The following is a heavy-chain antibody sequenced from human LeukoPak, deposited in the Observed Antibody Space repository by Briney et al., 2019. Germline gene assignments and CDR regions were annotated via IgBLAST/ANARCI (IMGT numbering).Heavy chain of an antibody. CDR2: ISGSGGST. CDR1: GFTFSSYA. J-gene: IGHJ4*02. Sequence: PGGSLRLSCTASGFTFSSYAMSWVRQAPGKGLEWVSAISGSGGSTYYADSVKGRFTISRDNSKNTLYLQMNSLRAEDTAVYYCAKDPAYKLEPNYFDYWGQGTLVTVSS. V-gene: IGHV3-23*01. D-gene: IGHD1-1*01. CDR3: AKDPAYKLEPNYFDY.